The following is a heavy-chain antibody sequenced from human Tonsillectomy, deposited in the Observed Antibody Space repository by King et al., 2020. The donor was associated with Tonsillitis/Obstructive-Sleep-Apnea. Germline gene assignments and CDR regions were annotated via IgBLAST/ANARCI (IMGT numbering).Heavy chain of an antibody. V-gene: IGHV4-34*01. CDR2: INHSGST. D-gene: IGHD3-16*01. CDR3: AREDYDYVWGSYRSFDY. CDR1: GGSFSGYY. Sequence: VQLQQWGAGLLKPSETLSLTCAVYGGSFSGYYWSWIRQPPGKGLEWIGEINHSGSTNYNPSLKSRVTISVDTSKNQFSLKLSSVTAADTAVYYCAREDYDYVWGSYRSFDYWGQGTLVTVSS. J-gene: IGHJ4*02.